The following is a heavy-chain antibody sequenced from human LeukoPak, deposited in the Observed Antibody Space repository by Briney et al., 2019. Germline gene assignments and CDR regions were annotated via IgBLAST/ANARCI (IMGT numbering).Heavy chain of an antibody. Sequence: GRSLRLSCAASGFTFSSYGMHWVRQAPGKGLEWVAVISYDGSNKYYADSVKGRFTISRDNSKNTLYLQMNSLRAEDTAVYYCVRVLTPSRDDQIFDYWGQGTLVTVSS. CDR3: VRVLTPSRDDQIFDY. CDR1: GFTFSSYG. V-gene: IGHV3-30*03. D-gene: IGHD5-24*01. CDR2: ISYDGSNK. J-gene: IGHJ4*02.